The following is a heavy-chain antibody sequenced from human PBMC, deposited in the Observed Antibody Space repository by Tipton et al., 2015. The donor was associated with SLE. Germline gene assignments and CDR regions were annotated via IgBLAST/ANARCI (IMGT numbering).Heavy chain of an antibody. J-gene: IGHJ4*02. D-gene: IGHD3-3*01. Sequence: TLSLTCAVYGGSFSGYYWSWIRQPPGKGLEWIGEINHSGSTNYNPSLKSRVTISVDTSKNQFSLKLSSLTAADTAVYYCARRYRYYDFWSIPGYFDYWGQGTLVTASS. CDR1: GGSFSGYY. CDR3: ARRYRYYDFWSIPGYFDY. V-gene: IGHV4-34*01. CDR2: INHSGST.